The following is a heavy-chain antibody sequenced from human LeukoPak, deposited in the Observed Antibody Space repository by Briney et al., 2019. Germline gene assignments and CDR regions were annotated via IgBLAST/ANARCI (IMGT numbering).Heavy chain of an antibody. Sequence: NPSETLSLTCAVYGGSFSGYYWSWIRQPPGKGLEWIGEINHSGSTNYNPSLKSRVTISVDTSKNQFSLKLSSVTAADTAVYYCASTIAAAGTDWFDPWGQGTLVTVSS. J-gene: IGHJ5*02. D-gene: IGHD6-13*01. CDR2: INHSGST. V-gene: IGHV4-34*01. CDR1: GGSFSGYY. CDR3: ASTIAAAGTDWFDP.